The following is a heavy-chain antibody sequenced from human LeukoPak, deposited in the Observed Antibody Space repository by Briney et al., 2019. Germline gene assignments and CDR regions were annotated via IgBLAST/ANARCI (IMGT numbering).Heavy chain of an antibody. J-gene: IGHJ3*02. Sequence: GGSLRLSCAASGFTFSSYAMHWVRQAPGKGLEWVAVISYDGSNKYYADSVKGRFTISRDNSKNTLYLQMNSLRAEDTAVYYCARGPGTRIAVALRAFDIWGQGTMVTVPS. CDR1: GFTFSSYA. V-gene: IGHV3-30-3*01. CDR2: ISYDGSNK. CDR3: ARGPGTRIAVALRAFDI. D-gene: IGHD6-19*01.